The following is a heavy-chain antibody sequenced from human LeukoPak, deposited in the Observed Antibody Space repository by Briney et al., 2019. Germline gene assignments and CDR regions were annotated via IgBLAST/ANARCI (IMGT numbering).Heavy chain of an antibody. Sequence: VSGPTLVKPTQTLTLTCTFSRFSLSTSGVDVGWIRQPPGKALEWLALIYWDDDKRYSPSLRSRLTITKDTSKNQVVLTMTNMDPVDTPTYYCAHSPYSSGWYAVWFDPRGQGTLVTVSS. CDR1: RFSLSTSGVD. V-gene: IGHV2-5*02. J-gene: IGHJ5*02. D-gene: IGHD6-19*01. CDR3: AHSPYSSGWYAVWFDP. CDR2: IYWDDDK.